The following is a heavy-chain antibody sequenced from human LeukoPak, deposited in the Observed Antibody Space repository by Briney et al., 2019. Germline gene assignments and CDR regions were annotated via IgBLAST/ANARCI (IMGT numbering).Heavy chain of an antibody. CDR3: ARQAGYSSSWYDY. CDR2: TYPGDADT. Sequence: GESLQFSSQASGSRFTSYWIGWVRQMPGKGLEWIGITYPGDADTRYSPSFQGQVTISADKSISTAYLQWSSLKASDTAMYYCARQAGYSSSWYDYWGQGTLVTVSS. J-gene: IGHJ4*02. CDR1: GSRFTSYW. D-gene: IGHD6-13*01. V-gene: IGHV5-51*01.